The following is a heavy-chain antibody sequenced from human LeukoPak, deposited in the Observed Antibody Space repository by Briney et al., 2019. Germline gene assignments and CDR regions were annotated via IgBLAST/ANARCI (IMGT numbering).Heavy chain of an antibody. D-gene: IGHD3-22*01. Sequence: ASVKLSCKASGYTFTSYYMHWVRHAPGQGLEWMGIINPSGGSTSYAQKFQGRVTMTRDTSTSTVYMELSSLRSEDTAVYYCARDPYYYDSSGYYPLYYFDYWGQGTLVTVSS. CDR2: INPSGGST. J-gene: IGHJ4*02. V-gene: IGHV1-46*01. CDR1: GYTFTSYY. CDR3: ARDPYYYDSSGYYPLYYFDY.